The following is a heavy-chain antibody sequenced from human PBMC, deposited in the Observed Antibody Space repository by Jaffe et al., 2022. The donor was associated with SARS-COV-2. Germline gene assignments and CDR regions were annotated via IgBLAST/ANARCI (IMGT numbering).Heavy chain of an antibody. D-gene: IGHD6-13*01. Sequence: EVQLLESGGGLVQPGESLRLSCAASGFTYSNYVMAWVRQAPGKGLEWVTSISAGSGSTYSPDSVRGRFTISRDNSKNTLYLQMDSLRAEDTAVYYCAKAAAAARQNYFDYWGQGTLVTVSP. CDR2: ISAGSGST. CDR3: AKAAAAARQNYFDY. CDR1: GFTYSNYV. J-gene: IGHJ4*02. V-gene: IGHV3-23*01.